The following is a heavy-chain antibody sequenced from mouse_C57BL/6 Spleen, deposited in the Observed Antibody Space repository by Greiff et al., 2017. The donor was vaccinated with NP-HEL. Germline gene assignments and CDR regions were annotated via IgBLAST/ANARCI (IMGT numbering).Heavy chain of an antibody. CDR1: GYAFSSYW. Sequence: VQRVESGAELVKPGASVKISCKASGYAFSSYWMNWVKQRPGKGLEWIGQIYPGDGDTNYNGKFKGKATLTADKSSSTAYMQLSSLTSEDSAVYFCARGGSSPYYFDYWGQGTTLTVSS. V-gene: IGHV1-80*01. D-gene: IGHD1-3*01. CDR3: ARGGSSPYYFDY. CDR2: IYPGDGDT. J-gene: IGHJ2*01.